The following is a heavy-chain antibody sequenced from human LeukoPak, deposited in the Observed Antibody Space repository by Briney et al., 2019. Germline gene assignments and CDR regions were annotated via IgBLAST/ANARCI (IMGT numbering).Heavy chain of an antibody. J-gene: IGHJ4*02. D-gene: IGHD3-22*01. V-gene: IGHV1-2*02. CDR1: GYTFTGYY. CDR3: ARVVPDSSGYEPLGYFDY. CDR2: INPNSGGT. Sequence: ASVKVSCKASGYTFTGYYMHWVRQAPGQGLEWMGWINPNSGGTNYAQKFQGRVTMTRDTSISTAYMELSRLRSDDTAVYYCARVVPDSSGYEPLGYFDYWGQGTLVTVSS.